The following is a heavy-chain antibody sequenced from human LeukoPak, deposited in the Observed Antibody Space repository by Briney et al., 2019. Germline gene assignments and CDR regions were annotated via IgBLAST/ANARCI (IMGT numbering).Heavy chain of an antibody. Sequence: ASVKVSCKASGYTFTDYYMHWVRQAPGQGLEWMGWINPNSGGTNYAQKFQGRVTMTRDTSISTAYMELSRLRSDDTAVYYCAREREWDYYDSSAPEDYWGQGTLVTVSS. CDR1: GYTFTDYY. V-gene: IGHV1-2*02. CDR3: AREREWDYYDSSAPEDY. CDR2: INPNSGGT. J-gene: IGHJ4*02. D-gene: IGHD3-22*01.